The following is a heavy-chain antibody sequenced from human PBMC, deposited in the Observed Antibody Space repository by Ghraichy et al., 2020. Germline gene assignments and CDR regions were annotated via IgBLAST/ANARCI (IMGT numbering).Heavy chain of an antibody. CDR3: ATLCGWHQTDDY. CDR2: IRNKANNYAT. Sequence: GGSLRLSCAASGFTFSGSFMYWVRQASGKGLEWVGLIRNKANNYATTYAASVEGRFTISRDDSKNTVYLQMNSLKTEDTAVYYCATLCGWHQTDDYWGQGTLVTVSS. D-gene: IGHD1-14*01. J-gene: IGHJ4*02. CDR1: GFTFSGSF. V-gene: IGHV3-73*01.